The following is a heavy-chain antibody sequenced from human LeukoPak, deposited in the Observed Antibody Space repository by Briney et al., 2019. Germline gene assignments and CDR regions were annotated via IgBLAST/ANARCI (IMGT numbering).Heavy chain of an antibody. CDR1: GYSFTSYW. J-gene: IGHJ4*02. CDR2: IYPGDSDT. D-gene: IGHD5-24*01. V-gene: IGHV5-51*01. CDR3: ARQKEMATIDY. Sequence: GESLQISCKGSGYSFTSYWIAWVRQMPGRGLEWMGIIYPGDSDTRYSPSFRGQVAISADKSISTAYLQWNSLKASDTAIYYCARQKEMATIDYWGQGTLVTVSS.